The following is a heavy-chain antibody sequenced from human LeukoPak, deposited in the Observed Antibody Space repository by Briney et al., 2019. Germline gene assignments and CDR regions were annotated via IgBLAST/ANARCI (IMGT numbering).Heavy chain of an antibody. J-gene: IGHJ4*02. V-gene: IGHV3-23*01. CDR2: ISGSGGST. D-gene: IGHD1-26*01. CDR1: GFTFSSYG. Sequence: GGSLRLSCAASGFTFSSYGMSWVRQAPGKGLEWVSAISGSGGSTYYADSVKGRFTISRDNSENTLYLQMNSLRAEDTAVYYCAKDGWDAFDYWGQGTLVTVSS. CDR3: AKDGWDAFDY.